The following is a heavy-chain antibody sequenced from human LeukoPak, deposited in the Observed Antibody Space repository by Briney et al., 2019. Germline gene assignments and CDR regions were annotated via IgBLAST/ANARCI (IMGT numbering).Heavy chain of an antibody. Sequence: PSETLSLTCTVSGGSISGYYWSWIRQPPGKGLEWIGEINHSGSTNYNPSLKSRATISVDTSKNQFSLKLSSVTAADTAVYYCARSQPSKRYYYDSSGSYWGQGTLVTVSS. CDR2: INHSGST. CDR1: GGSISGYY. D-gene: IGHD3-22*01. CDR3: ARSQPSKRYYYDSSGSY. J-gene: IGHJ4*02. V-gene: IGHV4-34*01.